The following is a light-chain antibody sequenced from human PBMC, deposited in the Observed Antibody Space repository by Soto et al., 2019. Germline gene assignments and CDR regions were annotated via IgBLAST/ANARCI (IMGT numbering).Light chain of an antibody. CDR1: QSISSW. J-gene: IGKJ2*01. Sequence: DIQMTQSPSTLSASVGDRVTITCRASQSISSWLAWYQQKPGKAPKLLIYDASSLESGVPSRFSGSGSGTAFTLTISSLQPDDFAPYYCQQYNSYPVTFGQGTKLEIK. V-gene: IGKV1-5*01. CDR3: QQYNSYPVT. CDR2: DAS.